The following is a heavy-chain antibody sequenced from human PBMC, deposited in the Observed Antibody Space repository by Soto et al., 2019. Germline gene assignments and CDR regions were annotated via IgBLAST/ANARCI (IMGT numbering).Heavy chain of an antibody. CDR1: GGTVSSYA. Sequence: GVSVKVSCKASGGTVSSYAISWVRQAPGQGLEWMGGIIPIFGTANYAQKFQGRVTITADESTSTAYMELSSLRSEDTAVYYCASTSRVAGNYYFDYWGQGTLVTVSS. CDR3: ASTSRVAGNYYFDY. D-gene: IGHD6-19*01. J-gene: IGHJ4*02. V-gene: IGHV1-69*13. CDR2: IIPIFGTA.